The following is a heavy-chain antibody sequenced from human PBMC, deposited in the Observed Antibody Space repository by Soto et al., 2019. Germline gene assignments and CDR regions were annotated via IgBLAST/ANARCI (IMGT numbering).Heavy chain of an antibody. D-gene: IGHD6-19*01. J-gene: IGHJ6*02. CDR1: GFTFSSYA. CDR2: ISGSGGST. V-gene: IGHV3-23*01. CDR3: AKALAVADYYYYYGMDV. Sequence: HPGGSLRLFCAASGFTFSSYAMSWVRQAPGKGLEWVSAISGSGGSTYYADSVKGRFTISRDNSKNTLYLQMNSLRAEDTAVYYCAKALAVADYYYYYGMDVWGQGTTVTVSS.